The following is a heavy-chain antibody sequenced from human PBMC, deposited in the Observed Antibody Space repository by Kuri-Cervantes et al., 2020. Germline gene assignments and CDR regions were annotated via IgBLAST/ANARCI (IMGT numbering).Heavy chain of an antibody. V-gene: IGHV1-69*13. CDR3: ARGFILQGEIYGFDY. Sequence: SVKVSCKASGGTFSSYAISWVRQAPGQGLEWMGGIIPIFGTANYAQKFQGRVTITADESTSTAYMELSSLRSEDTAAYYCARGFILQGEIYGFDYWGQGTLVTVSS. J-gene: IGHJ4*02. CDR1: GGTFSSYA. CDR2: IIPIFGTA. D-gene: IGHD4-17*01.